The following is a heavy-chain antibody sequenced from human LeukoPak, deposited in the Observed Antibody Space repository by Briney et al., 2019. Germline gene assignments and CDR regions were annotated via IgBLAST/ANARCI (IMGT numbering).Heavy chain of an antibody. Sequence: SETLSLTCTVSGGSVSSYYWSWIRQPPGKGLEWIGYIYDSGSTYYNPSLKSRITISVDTSENRFSLKLSSVTATDTAVYYCARDCSGGSCYGAFDIWGQGTMVTVSS. V-gene: IGHV4-59*02. J-gene: IGHJ3*02. CDR3: ARDCSGGSCYGAFDI. D-gene: IGHD2-15*01. CDR1: GGSVSSYY. CDR2: IYDSGST.